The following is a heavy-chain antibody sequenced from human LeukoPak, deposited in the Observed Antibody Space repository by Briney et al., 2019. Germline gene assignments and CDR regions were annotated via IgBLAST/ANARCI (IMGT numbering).Heavy chain of an antibody. D-gene: IGHD2-2*01. J-gene: IGHJ6*03. Sequence: SETLSLPCAVSGGFFSGYYWSWIRQPPGKGLEWIGEINHSGSTNYNPSLQRRVTISVDTSKNQFSLKLSSVTAADTAVYYCARGPASIVVVPAGHSYYYMDVWGKGTTVTVS. CDR1: GGFFSGYY. CDR2: INHSGST. CDR3: ARGPASIVVVPAGHSYYYMDV. V-gene: IGHV4-34*01.